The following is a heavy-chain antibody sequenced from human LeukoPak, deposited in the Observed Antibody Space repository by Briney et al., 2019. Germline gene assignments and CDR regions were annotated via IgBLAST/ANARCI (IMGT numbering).Heavy chain of an antibody. Sequence: GGSLRLSCAASGFTFSSYAMSWVRQAPGKGLEWVSAISGSGGSTYYADSVKGRFTISRDNSKNTLYLQMNSLRAEDTAVYYCAGGVVRAVHFDYWGQGTLVTVSS. CDR3: AGGVVRAVHFDY. J-gene: IGHJ4*02. D-gene: IGHD2/OR15-2a*01. CDR2: ISGSGGST. CDR1: GFTFSSYA. V-gene: IGHV3-23*01.